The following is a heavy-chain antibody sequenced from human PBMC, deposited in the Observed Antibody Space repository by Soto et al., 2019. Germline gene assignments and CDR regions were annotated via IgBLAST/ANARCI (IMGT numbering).Heavy chain of an antibody. Sequence: EVQLLESGGGLVQPGGSLRLSCAASGFTFSSYAMSWVRQAPGKGLEWVSAISGSGGSTYYADSVKGRFTISRDNSKNTLYLQMNSLRAEDTAVYYCGGDSGYDPLLYYYGMDVWGQGTTVTVSS. D-gene: IGHD5-12*01. CDR3: GGDSGYDPLLYYYGMDV. J-gene: IGHJ6*02. V-gene: IGHV3-23*01. CDR1: GFTFSSYA. CDR2: ISGSGGST.